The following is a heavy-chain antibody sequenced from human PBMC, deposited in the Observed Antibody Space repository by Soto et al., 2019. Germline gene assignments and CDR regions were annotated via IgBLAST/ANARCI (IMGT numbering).Heavy chain of an antibody. CDR2: IYYSGST. CDR1: GGSISSGSYY. Sequence: QVQLQESGPGLVKPSQTLSHICTVSGGSISSGSYYWNWVRQHPGKGLEWIGYIYYSGSTYNKPSLKSRVTILVDTSKNQFSLKLSSVTAADTAVYYCARAPWEYQPLHRYFDYWGQGTLVTVSS. V-gene: IGHV4-31*03. J-gene: IGHJ4*02. D-gene: IGHD2-2*01. CDR3: ARAPWEYQPLHRYFDY.